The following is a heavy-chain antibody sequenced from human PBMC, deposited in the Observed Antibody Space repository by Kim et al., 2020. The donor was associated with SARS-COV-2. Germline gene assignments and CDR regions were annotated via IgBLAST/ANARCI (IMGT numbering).Heavy chain of an antibody. Sequence: ASVKVSCKASGYTFTTYAISWVRQAPGQGLEWMGWIITYKINTNYAQNFQGRVTLTTDTSTSTAYMDLRSLTSDDTAVYYCARDKDWNLDYWGQGTPVIVSS. CDR3: ARDKDWNLDY. D-gene: IGHD1-1*01. V-gene: IGHV1-18*04. CDR1: GYTFTTYA. CDR2: IITYKINT. J-gene: IGHJ4*02.